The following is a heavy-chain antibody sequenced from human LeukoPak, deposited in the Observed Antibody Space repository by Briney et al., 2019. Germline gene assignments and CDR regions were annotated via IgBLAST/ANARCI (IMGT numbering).Heavy chain of an antibody. J-gene: IGHJ4*02. D-gene: IGHD2-2*01. Sequence: AGGSLRLSCAASGFTFSSYAMSWVRQAPGKGLEWVSAISGSGGSTYYADSVRGRFTISRDNSKNTLYLQMNSLRAEDTAVYYCAKGGAVWQPASDWGQGTLVTVSS. CDR3: AKGGAVWQPASD. CDR1: GFTFSSYA. V-gene: IGHV3-23*01. CDR2: ISGSGGST.